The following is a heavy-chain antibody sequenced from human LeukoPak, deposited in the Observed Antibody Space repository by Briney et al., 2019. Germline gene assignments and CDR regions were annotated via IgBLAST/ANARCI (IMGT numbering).Heavy chain of an antibody. CDR3: ARELVSLGTGYFDL. D-gene: IGHD7-27*01. V-gene: IGHV3-23*01. CDR1: GFTFGTNG. J-gene: IGHJ2*01. Sequence: AGSLGLSCEASGFTFGTNGMTWDRHAPGMGLERVSGITGSSTWTYYADSVRGRFTISRDNSKSTLHLQMNNLTADDTAIYYCARELVSLGTGYFDLWGRGTLVTVSS. CDR2: ITGSSTWT.